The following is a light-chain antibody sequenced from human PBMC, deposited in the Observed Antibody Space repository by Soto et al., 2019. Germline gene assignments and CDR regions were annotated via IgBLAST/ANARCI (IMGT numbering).Light chain of an antibody. V-gene: IGKV3-11*01. Sequence: EIVLTQSPATLSLSPGERATLSCRASQSVSSYLAWYQQKPDQPPRLLIYDASNRATGIPARFSGSGSGTDFTLTISSLEPEDFAVYYCQQRSNWPITFGQGTRLEIK. CDR3: QQRSNWPIT. CDR2: DAS. J-gene: IGKJ5*01. CDR1: QSVSSY.